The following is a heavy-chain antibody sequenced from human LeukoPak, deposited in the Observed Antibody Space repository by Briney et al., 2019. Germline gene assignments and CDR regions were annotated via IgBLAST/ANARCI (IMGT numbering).Heavy chain of an antibody. J-gene: IGHJ4*02. Sequence: ASVKVSCKASGYXFSNYYMQWVRQAPGQGLEWMGIINPSGGSTSYALKFQGRVTMTRDTSTSTVCMELSSLRSEDTAVYYCATVMGDSSGCSVGPFDYWGQGTLVTVSS. V-gene: IGHV1-46*01. CDR3: ATVMGDSSGCSVGPFDY. D-gene: IGHD3-22*01. CDR2: INPSGGST. CDR1: GYXFSNYY.